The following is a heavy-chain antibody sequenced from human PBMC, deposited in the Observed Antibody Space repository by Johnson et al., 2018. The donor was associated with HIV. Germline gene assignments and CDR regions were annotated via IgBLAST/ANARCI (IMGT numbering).Heavy chain of an antibody. V-gene: IGHV3-66*02. CDR3: TRRSPYDAFDI. CDR1: GFTVSSNY. CDR2: VYSGGTT. J-gene: IGHJ3*02. Sequence: VQLVESGGGLVQPGGSLRLSCAASGFTVSSNYMGWVRQAPGKGLESVSVVYSGGTTHYADSVKGRSTISRDNSKNTLYLQMNSLRAEDTAVYYCTRRSPYDAFDIWGQGTMVTVSS.